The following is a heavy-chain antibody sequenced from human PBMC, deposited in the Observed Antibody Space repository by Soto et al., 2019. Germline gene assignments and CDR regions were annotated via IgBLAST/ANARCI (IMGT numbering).Heavy chain of an antibody. CDR2: ISAYNGNT. D-gene: IGHD2-15*01. CDR1: GDTFTSYG. V-gene: IGHV1-18*01. CDR3: ARELEVVVAATVRYFDY. J-gene: IGHJ4*02. Sequence: ASVKVSCKASGDTFTSYGISWVRQAPGQGLEWMGWISAYNGNTNYAQKLQGRVTMTTDTSTSTAYMELRSLRSDDTAVYYCARELEVVVAATVRYFDYWGQGTLVTVSS.